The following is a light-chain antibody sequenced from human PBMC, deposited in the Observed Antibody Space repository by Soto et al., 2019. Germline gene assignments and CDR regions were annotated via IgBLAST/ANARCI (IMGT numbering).Light chain of an antibody. CDR1: SSNIGAGYD. V-gene: IGLV1-40*01. CDR3: QSYDSSLSGVV. J-gene: IGLJ2*01. Sequence: QSVLTQPPSVSGAPGQRVTISCTGSSSNIGAGYDVHWYQQLPGTAPKLLIYGNSNRPSGVPDRFSGSKSGTSASLAITGLQAEDEADYYCQSYDSSLSGVVFGIGTKLIVL. CDR2: GNS.